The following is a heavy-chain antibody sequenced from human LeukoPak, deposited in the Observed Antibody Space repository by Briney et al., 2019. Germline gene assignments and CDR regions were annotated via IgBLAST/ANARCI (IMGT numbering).Heavy chain of an antibody. J-gene: IGHJ4*02. CDR2: INHSGST. D-gene: IGHD6-19*01. CDR3: AGAPNDLNSSGSYYFDY. Sequence: SETLSLTCAVYGGSFSGYYWSWIRQPPGKGLEWIGEINHSGSTNYNPSLKSRVTISVDTSKNQFSLKLSSVTAADTAVYYCAGAPNDLNSSGSYYFDYWGQGTLVTVSS. V-gene: IGHV4-34*01. CDR1: GGSFSGYY.